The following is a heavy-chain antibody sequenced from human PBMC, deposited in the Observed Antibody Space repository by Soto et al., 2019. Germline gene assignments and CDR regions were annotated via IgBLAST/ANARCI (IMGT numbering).Heavy chain of an antibody. CDR1: GGSMITYY. V-gene: IGHV4-59*01. D-gene: IGHD6-19*01. Sequence: QVQLQESGPGLVKPSETLSLTCTVSGGSMITYYWSWIRQSPGKRLEWIGYVHHSGSTLYNPSLRNRAPVSLDRSNNPCFLKLTSVTAADTAFFYCAIEMRDGSDWYWDYWCQGMLVTVSS. J-gene: IGHJ4*02. CDR2: VHHSGST. CDR3: AIEMRDGSDWYWDY.